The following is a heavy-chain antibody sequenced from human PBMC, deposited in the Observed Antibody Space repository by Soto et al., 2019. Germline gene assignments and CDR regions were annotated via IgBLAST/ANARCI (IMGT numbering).Heavy chain of an antibody. J-gene: IGHJ6*02. D-gene: IGHD2-15*01. CDR1: GGSISSYC. V-gene: IGHV4-59*01. CDR3: ARLGCSGGSCYSEGDYYYGMDV. Sequence: SETLSLTCTVSGGSISSYCWSWIRQPPGKGLEWIGYIYYSGSTNYNPSLKSRVTISVDTSKNQFSLKLSSVTAADTAVYYCARLGCSGGSCYSEGDYYYGMDVWGQGTTVTVSS. CDR2: IYYSGST.